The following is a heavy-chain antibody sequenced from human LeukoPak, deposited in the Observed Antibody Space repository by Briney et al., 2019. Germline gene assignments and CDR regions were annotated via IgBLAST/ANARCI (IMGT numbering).Heavy chain of an antibody. V-gene: IGHV3-23*01. Sequence: PGGSLRLSCAASGFTFSNYAMSWVRQAPGKGLEWVSTIRGSTVNTYYADSVKGRFTISRDNSKNTLYLQMNSLRAEDTAVYYCARKHETSAFLLAFWGQGTLVTVSS. J-gene: IGHJ4*02. D-gene: IGHD3-22*01. CDR2: IRGSTVNT. CDR3: ARKHETSAFLLAF. CDR1: GFTFSNYA.